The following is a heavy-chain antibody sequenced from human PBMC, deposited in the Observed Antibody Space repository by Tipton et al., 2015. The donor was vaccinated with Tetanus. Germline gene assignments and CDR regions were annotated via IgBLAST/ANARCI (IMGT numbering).Heavy chain of an antibody. CDR1: GGSVRSGDYS. D-gene: IGHD3-10*01. Sequence: LRLSCTVSGGSVRSGDYSWSWIRQPPGKGLEWIGFIYHNGGTYYNPSLKSRATISVDRSKNQFSLKLSSVTAADTAVYFCARGGTMVHGVILQDHFYYWGQGTLVTVSS. V-gene: IGHV4-30-2*01. CDR3: ARGGTMVHGVILQDHFYY. J-gene: IGHJ4*02. CDR2: IYHNGGT.